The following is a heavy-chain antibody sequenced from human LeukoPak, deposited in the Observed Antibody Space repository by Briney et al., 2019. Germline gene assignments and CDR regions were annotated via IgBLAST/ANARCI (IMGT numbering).Heavy chain of an antibody. D-gene: IGHD6-19*01. V-gene: IGHV3-30-3*01. CDR1: GFTFSSYA. J-gene: IGHJ4*02. CDR3: ARVLSSRNSGWGYFDY. CDR2: ISYDGNNK. Sequence: GGSLRLSCAASGFTFSSYAIHWVRQAPGKGLEWVGVISYDGNNKYYADSVKGRFTTSRDNSKNTVYLQMNSLRAEDTAIYYCARVLSSRNSGWGYFDYWGQGSLVTVTS.